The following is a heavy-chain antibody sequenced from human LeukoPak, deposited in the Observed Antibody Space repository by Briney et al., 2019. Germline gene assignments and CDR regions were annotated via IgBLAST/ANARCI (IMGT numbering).Heavy chain of an antibody. CDR3: AKAGTTVTTSGFDY. CDR2: ISGSGGGT. V-gene: IGHV3-23*01. J-gene: IGHJ4*02. Sequence: GGSLRLSCAASGFTFGSYAMSWVRQAPGKGLEWVSGISGSGGGTFYADSVKGRFTISRDNSKNTLYVHMNSLRAEDTAIYYCAKAGTTVTTSGFDYWGQGTLVTVS. D-gene: IGHD4-17*01. CDR1: GFTFGSYA.